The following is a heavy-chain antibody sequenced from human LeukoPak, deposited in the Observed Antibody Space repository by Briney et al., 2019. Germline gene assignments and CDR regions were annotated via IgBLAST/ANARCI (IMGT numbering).Heavy chain of an antibody. CDR3: ARYHFGYYFDY. Sequence: SETLSLTCTVSGGSINSGDYYWNWIRQPPGKGLEWFGYIYYSGNTYYNPSLKSRITISIDTSRNQFSLRLTSVTAADTAVYYCARYHFGYYFDYWGQGTLVTVSS. V-gene: IGHV4-30-4*01. CDR2: IYYSGNT. J-gene: IGHJ4*02. D-gene: IGHD3-10*01. CDR1: GGSINSGDYY.